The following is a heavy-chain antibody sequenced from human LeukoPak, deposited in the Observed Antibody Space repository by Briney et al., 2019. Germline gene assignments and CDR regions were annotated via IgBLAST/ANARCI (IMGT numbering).Heavy chain of an antibody. CDR3: ARDRHTAMVYYYYYMDV. D-gene: IGHD5-18*01. J-gene: IGHJ6*03. CDR2: VSSDGNKE. CDR1: GFTFSRFG. V-gene: IGHV3-30*03. Sequence: PGRSLRLSCAASGFTFSRFGMHWVRQAPGRGPEWVACVSSDGNKEYYVDSVKGRFTISRDNSKNTLYLQMNSLRDEDTAVYYCARDRHTAMVYYYYYMDVWGTGTTVTVSS.